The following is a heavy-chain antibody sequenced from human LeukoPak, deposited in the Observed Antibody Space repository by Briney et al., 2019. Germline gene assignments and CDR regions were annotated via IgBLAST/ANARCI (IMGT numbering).Heavy chain of an antibody. Sequence: PSETLSLTCAVSGGSISSSNWWSWVRQPPGKGLEWIGEIYHSGSTNYNPSLKSRVTISVDKSKNQFSLKLSSVTAADTAVYYCARVESYQGRWRPLDYWGQGTLVTVSS. D-gene: IGHD1-26*01. CDR1: GGSISSSNW. CDR3: ARVESYQGRWRPLDY. CDR2: IYHSGST. V-gene: IGHV4-4*02. J-gene: IGHJ4*02.